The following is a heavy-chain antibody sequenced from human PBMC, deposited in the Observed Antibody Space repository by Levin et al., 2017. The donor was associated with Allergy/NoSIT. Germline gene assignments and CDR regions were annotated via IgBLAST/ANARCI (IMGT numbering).Heavy chain of an antibody. CDR1: GFTISTNY. Sequence: GGSLRLSCAVSGFTISTNYMTWVRQAPGKGLEWVSVIYSHGKTFYADSVNGRFTISRDNFENMLYLQMNSLRGEDTAVYYCVRNSLDGHIYMDYWGQGALVTDSS. D-gene: IGHD5-24*01. V-gene: IGHV3-53*01. CDR2: IYSHGKT. J-gene: IGHJ4*02. CDR3: VRNSLDGHIYMDY.